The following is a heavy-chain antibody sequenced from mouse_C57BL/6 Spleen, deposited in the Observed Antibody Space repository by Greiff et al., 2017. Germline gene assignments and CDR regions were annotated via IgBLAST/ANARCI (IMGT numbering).Heavy chain of an antibody. CDR3: ARDRDYYGLDY. D-gene: IGHD1-2*01. J-gene: IGHJ2*01. CDR1: GFTFSDYY. Sequence: EVNVVESEGGLVQPGSSMKLSCTASGFTFSDYYMAWVRQVPEKGLEWVANINYDGSSTYYLDSLKSRFIISRDNAKNILYLQMSSLKSEDTATYYCARDRDYYGLDYWGQGTTLTVSS. V-gene: IGHV5-16*01. CDR2: INYDGSST.